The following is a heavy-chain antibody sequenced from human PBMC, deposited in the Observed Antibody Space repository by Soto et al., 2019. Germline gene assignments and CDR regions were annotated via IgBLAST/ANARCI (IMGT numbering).Heavy chain of an antibody. D-gene: IGHD5-12*01. J-gene: IGHJ4*02. V-gene: IGHV3-23*01. CDR3: AKSLGVATILGYFDY. CDR2: ISGSGGST. CDR1: GFTFSGYA. Sequence: PGGSLRLSCAASGFTFSGYAMSWVRQSPGKGLEWVSAISGSGGSTYYADSVKGRFTISRDNSKNTLYLQMNSLRAEDTAVYYCAKSLGVATILGYFDYWGQGTLVTVSS.